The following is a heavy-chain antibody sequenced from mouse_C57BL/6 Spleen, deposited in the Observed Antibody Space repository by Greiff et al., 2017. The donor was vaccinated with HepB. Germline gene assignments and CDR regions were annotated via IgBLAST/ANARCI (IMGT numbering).Heavy chain of an antibody. Sequence: VQLQQSGAELVKPGASVKLSCTASGFTIKDYYMHWVKQRTEQGLEWIGRIDPEDGDTKYDPKFQGKATITADTSSNTAYLQLSSLTSEDTAVYYGARRVPYWYFDVWGTGTTVTVSS. J-gene: IGHJ1*03. V-gene: IGHV14-2*01. CDR2: IDPEDGDT. CDR3: ARRVPYWYFDV. CDR1: GFTIKDYY.